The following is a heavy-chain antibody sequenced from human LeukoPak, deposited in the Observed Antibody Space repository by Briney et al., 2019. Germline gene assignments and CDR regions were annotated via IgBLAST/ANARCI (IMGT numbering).Heavy chain of an antibody. CDR2: ICYSGST. CDR1: GGSISSYY. CDR3: ARGCRDRAMLGD. V-gene: IGHV4-59*01. Sequence: SETLSLTCTVSGGSISSYYWSWIRQPPGKGLGWIGYICYSGSTNYNPSLKSRVTISVDTSKNQLSLKLSSVTAADTAVCYCARGCRDRAMLGDWGQGTLVTVS. J-gene: IGHJ4*02. D-gene: IGHD5-24*01.